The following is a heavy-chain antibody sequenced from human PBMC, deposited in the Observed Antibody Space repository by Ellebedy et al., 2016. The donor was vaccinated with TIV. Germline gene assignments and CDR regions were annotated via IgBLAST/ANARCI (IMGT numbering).Heavy chain of an antibody. CDR3: AKDRIVGARKFDD. CDR2: ISNSGEST. D-gene: IGHD1-26*01. V-gene: IGHV3-23*01. CDR1: GFTFNSFA. J-gene: IGHJ4*02. Sequence: GESLKISCVASGFTFNSFAMSWVRQAPGKGLEWVPTISNSGESTNNADSGKGRFTISRDNSKNTLYLQMNGLRAEDTAVYYCAKDRIVGARKFDDWGQGTLVTVSS.